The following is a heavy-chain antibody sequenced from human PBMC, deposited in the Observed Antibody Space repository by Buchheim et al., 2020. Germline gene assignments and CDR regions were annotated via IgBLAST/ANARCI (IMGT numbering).Heavy chain of an antibody. V-gene: IGHV3-33*01. J-gene: IGHJ4*02. CDR2: IWYDGSNK. Sequence: QAQLVESGGGVVQPGRSLRLSCATSGFTFSSYGMHWVRQAPGKGLEWVAVIWYDGSNKYYADSVKGRFTISRDNSKKTLYLQMNSLRVEDTAVFFCAREQHLGGGFDCWGQGTL. CDR1: GFTFSSYG. CDR3: AREQHLGGGFDC. D-gene: IGHD6-13*01.